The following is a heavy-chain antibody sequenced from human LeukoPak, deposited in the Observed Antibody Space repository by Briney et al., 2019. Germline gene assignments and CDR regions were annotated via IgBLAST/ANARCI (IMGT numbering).Heavy chain of an antibody. J-gene: IGHJ4*02. CDR1: GFTFSSYA. Sequence: GGSLGLSCAASGFTFSSYAMHWVAQAPGKGLEWVAFISYDGRDKYYADSVKGRFTISRDNSKNTLYLQMNSLKTEDTAIYYCARAIAAAGCFDYWGQGTLVTVSS. CDR2: ISYDGRDK. D-gene: IGHD6-13*01. V-gene: IGHV3-30-3*01. CDR3: ARAIAAAGCFDY.